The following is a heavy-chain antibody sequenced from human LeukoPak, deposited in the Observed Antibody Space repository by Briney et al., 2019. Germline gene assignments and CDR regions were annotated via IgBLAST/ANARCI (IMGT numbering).Heavy chain of an antibody. CDR2: IYQSGST. CDR1: SYSISRGYY. J-gene: IGHJ4*02. D-gene: IGHD3-3*01. Sequence: SETLSLTCSVSSYSISRGYYWGWIRQSPGKGLEWIGNIYQSGSTSYNPSLKSRVTISLDMSKNQFSLELSSVTAADTAVYYCVREGPIRFLEQIDYWGQGTLVTVSS. V-gene: IGHV4-38-2*02. CDR3: VREGPIRFLEQIDY.